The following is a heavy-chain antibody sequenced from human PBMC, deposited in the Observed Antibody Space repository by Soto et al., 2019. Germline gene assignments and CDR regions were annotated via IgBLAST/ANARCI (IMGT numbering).Heavy chain of an antibody. CDR1: EFTFNSYA. J-gene: IGHJ4*02. CDR3: AKDASDTGGNAGIDY. D-gene: IGHD2-15*01. CDR2: IIGSGGIT. Sequence: EVQLLESGGDLVQPGGSLRLSCVASEFTFNSYAMSWVRQAPGMGLEWVSSIIGSGGITYYADSVKGRFTISRDNSKSTLYLQMNSLRVEDTALYYCAKDASDTGGNAGIDYWGQGTLVTVSS. V-gene: IGHV3-23*01.